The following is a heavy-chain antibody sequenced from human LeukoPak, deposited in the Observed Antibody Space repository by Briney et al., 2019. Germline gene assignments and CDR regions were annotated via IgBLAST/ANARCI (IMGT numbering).Heavy chain of an antibody. V-gene: IGHV3-23*01. CDR1: GFTFSSYA. J-gene: IGHJ4*02. Sequence: GGSLRLSCAASGFTFSSYAMSWVRQAPGKGLEWVSAISGSGGSTYYADSVKGRFTISRDNSKNTLYLQMNSLRAEDTAVYYCAKPDCSSTSCRLFDYWGQGTLVTVSS. CDR2: ISGSGGST. D-gene: IGHD2-2*01. CDR3: AKPDCSSTSCRLFDY.